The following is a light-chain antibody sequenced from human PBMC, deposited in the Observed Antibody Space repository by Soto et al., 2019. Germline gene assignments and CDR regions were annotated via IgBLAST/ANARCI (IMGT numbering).Light chain of an antibody. CDR1: QSVSSN. Sequence: SPGTLSLTQGERATLSCRATQSVSSNYLAWHQQKPGQAPRLLIYGASIRATGIPARFSGSGSGTEFTLTISTLQSEDFAIYYCQHYNNWPPWTFGQGTKVDIK. CDR2: GAS. J-gene: IGKJ1*01. V-gene: IGKV3-15*01. CDR3: QHYNNWPPWT.